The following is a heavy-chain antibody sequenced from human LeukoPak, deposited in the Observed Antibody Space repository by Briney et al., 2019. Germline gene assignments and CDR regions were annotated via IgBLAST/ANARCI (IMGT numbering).Heavy chain of an antibody. J-gene: IGHJ4*02. CDR1: GGSISSHY. CDR2: RFDSVNT. V-gene: IGHV4-59*11. D-gene: IGHD5-18*01. CDR3: ATIKRGSIFGYFDF. Sequence: SETLSLTCTVSGGSISSHYWSWIRQPPGKGLEWIAYRFDSVNTKDNPSLQSRLTLSADTSKNQFSLRLSSVTDADTAVYYCATIKRGSIFGYFDFWGQGIKVTVSS.